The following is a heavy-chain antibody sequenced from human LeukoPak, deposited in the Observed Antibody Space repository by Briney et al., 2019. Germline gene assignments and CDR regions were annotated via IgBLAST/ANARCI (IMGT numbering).Heavy chain of an antibody. J-gene: IGHJ5*02. D-gene: IGHD3-16*02. CDR1: GYTFTSYA. CDR2: INAGNGNT. Sequence: ASVKVSCTASGYTFTSYAMHWVRQAPGQRLEWMGWINAGNGNTKYSQKFQGRVTITRDTSASTAYMELSSLRSEDTAVYYCARDFYVWGSYRLNWFVPWGQGTLVTVSS. V-gene: IGHV1-3*01. CDR3: ARDFYVWGSYRLNWFVP.